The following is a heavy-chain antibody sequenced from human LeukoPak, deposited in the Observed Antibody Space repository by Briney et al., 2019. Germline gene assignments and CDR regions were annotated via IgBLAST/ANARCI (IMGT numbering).Heavy chain of an antibody. CDR3: ARGDPKMATTYFDY. CDR1: GGSFSGYY. J-gene: IGHJ4*02. CDR2: INHSGST. V-gene: IGHV4-34*01. Sequence: PSETLSLTCAVYGGSFSGYYWSWIRQPPGKGLEWIGEINHSGSTNYNPSLKSRVTISVDTSKNQFSLKLSSVTAADTAVYYCARGDPKMATTYFDYWGQGTLVTVSS. D-gene: IGHD5-12*01.